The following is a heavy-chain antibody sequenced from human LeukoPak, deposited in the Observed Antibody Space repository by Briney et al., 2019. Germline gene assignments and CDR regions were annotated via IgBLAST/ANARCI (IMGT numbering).Heavy chain of an antibody. CDR2: ISGSSGST. D-gene: IGHD6-13*01. CDR1: GFTFSSYA. J-gene: IGHJ4*02. V-gene: IGHV3-23*01. CDR3: AKPEDRYSSPDY. Sequence: GSLRLSCAASGFTFSSYAMNWVRQAPGKGLEWVSVISGSSGSTNYADSVKGRFTISRDNSKNTLYLQMNSLRAEDTAVYYCAKPEDRYSSPDYWGQGTLVTVSS.